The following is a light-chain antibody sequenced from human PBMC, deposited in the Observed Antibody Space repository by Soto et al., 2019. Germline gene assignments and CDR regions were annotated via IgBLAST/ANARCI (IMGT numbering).Light chain of an antibody. Sequence: QSVLTQPPSVSGAPGQRVSISCTGSSSNIGAGYDVHWYQQFPGTAPKLLIYGNTNRPSGVPDRFSASKSGTSASLAITGLQAEDDADFYCQSYDSSLSGSVFGGGTKLTV. V-gene: IGLV1-40*01. CDR2: GNT. CDR1: SSNIGAGYD. J-gene: IGLJ3*02. CDR3: QSYDSSLSGSV.